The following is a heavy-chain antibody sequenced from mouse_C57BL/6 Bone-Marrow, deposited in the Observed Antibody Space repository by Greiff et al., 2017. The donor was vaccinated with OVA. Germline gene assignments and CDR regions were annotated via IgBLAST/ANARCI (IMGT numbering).Heavy chain of an antibody. D-gene: IGHD2-3*01. J-gene: IGHJ2*01. CDR3: ARHEDGYYASYFDY. Sequence: VQLQQSGPELVKPGASVKISCKASGYAFRSSWLNWVKQRPGKGLEWIGRIYPGDGDPNYNGKFKGKATLTADKSSSTAYMQLSSLTSEDSAVYFCARHEDGYYASYFDYWGQGTTLTGSS. CDR1: GYAFRSSW. CDR2: IYPGDGDP. V-gene: IGHV1-82*01.